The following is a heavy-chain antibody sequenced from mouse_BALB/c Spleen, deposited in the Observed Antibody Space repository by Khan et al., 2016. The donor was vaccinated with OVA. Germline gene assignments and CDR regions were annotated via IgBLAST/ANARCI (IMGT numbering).Heavy chain of an antibody. CDR2: IYPFSGGT. Sequence: VQLQQSGPELMKPGASVKISCKASGYSFTTYYIHWVMQSHGTSLEWLGYIYPFSGGTTYNQKFKGKATLTVDKSSSIAYILHTNLTSEDSAVYYCTRHGYVAWFTYWGQGTLVTVSA. CDR3: TRHGYVAWFTY. V-gene: IGHV1S135*01. D-gene: IGHD2-2*01. CDR1: GYSFTTYY. J-gene: IGHJ3*01.